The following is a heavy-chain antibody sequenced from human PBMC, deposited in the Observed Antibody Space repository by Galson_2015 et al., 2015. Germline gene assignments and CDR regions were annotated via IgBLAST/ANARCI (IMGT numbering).Heavy chain of an antibody. J-gene: IGHJ3*02. Sequence: SLRLSCAASGFTFSSYGMHWVRQAPGKGLEWVAVISYDGSNKYYADSVKGRFTISRDNSKNTLYLQMNSLRAEDTAVYYCAKGLGYYDSSGYTGDAFDIWGQGTMVTVSS. CDR1: GFTFSSYG. V-gene: IGHV3-30*18. CDR2: ISYDGSNK. CDR3: AKGLGYYDSSGYTGDAFDI. D-gene: IGHD3-22*01.